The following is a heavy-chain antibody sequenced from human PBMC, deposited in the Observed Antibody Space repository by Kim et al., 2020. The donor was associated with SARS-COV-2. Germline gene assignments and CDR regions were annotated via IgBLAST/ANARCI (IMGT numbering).Heavy chain of an antibody. CDR2: ISPDNGNT. D-gene: IGHD6-6*01. J-gene: IGHJ5*02. Sequence: ASVKVSCKASGYTFSSYGISWVRRAPGQGLEWMGWISPDNGNTKYIQKVQGRVTMTTDTSTSTVYMELRSLRSDDTAVYYCARRSSPYSWFALWGQGTQV. V-gene: IGHV1-18*01. CDR3: ARRSSPYSWFAL. CDR1: GYTFSSYG.